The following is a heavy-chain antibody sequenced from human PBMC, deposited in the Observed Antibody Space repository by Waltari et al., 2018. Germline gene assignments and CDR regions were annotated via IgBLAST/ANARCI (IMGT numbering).Heavy chain of an antibody. J-gene: IGHJ3*02. D-gene: IGHD2-21*01. V-gene: IGHV4-4*07. CDR3: ARDVVVGGTNPFDI. Sequence: QVQLQESGPGVVKPSETLSLTCTVPGCSISNNPWSWIRQPAGKGLEWIGRVSSTGSTTYNLSLKSRVTMSLDTSKNQFSLKVSSVTAADTAVYYCARDVVVGGTNPFDIWGQGTWVTVSS. CDR1: GCSISNNP. CDR2: VSSTGST.